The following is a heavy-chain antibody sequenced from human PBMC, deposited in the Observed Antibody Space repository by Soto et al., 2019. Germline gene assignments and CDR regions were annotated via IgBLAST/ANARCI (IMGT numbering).Heavy chain of an antibody. CDR1: GYTFSSYF. V-gene: IGHV1-18*01. J-gene: IGHJ4*02. Sequence: QVQLLQSGAEVKKPGPSVKVSCKASGYTFSSYFISWVRQAPGQGLEWMGWISAYNGNTNYAQNLQGRVTMTTDTSTSTAYMELRSRRSDDTAVYYCARDLPPVDYWGQGTLVAVSS. CDR2: ISAYNGNT. CDR3: ARDLPPVDY.